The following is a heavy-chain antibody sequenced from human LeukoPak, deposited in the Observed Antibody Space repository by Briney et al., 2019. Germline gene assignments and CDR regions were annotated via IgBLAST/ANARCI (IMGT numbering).Heavy chain of an antibody. CDR1: GFTVSSNY. V-gene: IGHV3-53*01. D-gene: IGHD3-16*01. CDR3: ARERGNWGSAYYYDL. Sequence: GGSLRLSCVGSGFTVSSNYISWVRRAPGKGLEGVSVNYSGGTTLYADSVKGRFTVSRDNSKNTLYLQMNSLRAEDTAVYYCARERGNWGSAYYYDLWGQGTLVSVSS. CDR2: NYSGGTT. J-gene: IGHJ4*02.